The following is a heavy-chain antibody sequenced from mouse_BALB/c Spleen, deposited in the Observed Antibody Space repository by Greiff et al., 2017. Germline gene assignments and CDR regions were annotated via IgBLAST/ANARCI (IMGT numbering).Heavy chain of an antibody. J-gene: IGHJ4*01. D-gene: IGHD1-2*01. CDR3: ARIANSHYYGYADYAMDY. V-gene: IGHV8-11*01. Sequence: TLKESGPGILQPSQTLSLTCSFSGFSLSTSGMSVGWIRQPSGKGLEWLAHIWWNDDKYYNPALKSRLTISKDTSNNQVFLKIASVVTADTATYYCARIANSHYYGYADYAMDYWGQGTSVTVSS. CDR1: GFSLSTSGMS. CDR2: IWWNDDK.